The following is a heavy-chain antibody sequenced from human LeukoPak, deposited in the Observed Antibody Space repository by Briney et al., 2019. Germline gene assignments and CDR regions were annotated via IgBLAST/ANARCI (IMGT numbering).Heavy chain of an antibody. CDR3: ARNLVPAALNDAFDI. D-gene: IGHD2-2*01. Sequence: ASVKVSCKTSGYTFTSYGISWVRQAPGQGLEWMGGIIPIFGTANYAQKFQGRVTITADESTSTAYMELSSLRSEDTAVYYCARNLVPAALNDAFDIWGQGTMVTVSS. CDR2: IIPIFGTA. J-gene: IGHJ3*02. V-gene: IGHV1-69*13. CDR1: GYTFTSYG.